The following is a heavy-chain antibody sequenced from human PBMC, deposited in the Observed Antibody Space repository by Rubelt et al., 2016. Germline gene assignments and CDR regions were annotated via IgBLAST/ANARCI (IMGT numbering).Heavy chain of an antibody. CDR2: IKQDGSQK. CDR1: GFSFSSYA. V-gene: IGHV3-7*01. D-gene: IGHD1-26*01. Sequence: EVQLLESGGGLVQPGGSLRLSCAASGFSFSSYAMNWVRQAPGKGLEWVANIKQDGSQKYYVDSVKGRLTISRDNAKNSLYLHMNSLRGEDTAVYYCATDPVEATTVRHFDYWGQGTLVTVSS. J-gene: IGHJ4*02. CDR3: ATDPVEATTVRHFDY.